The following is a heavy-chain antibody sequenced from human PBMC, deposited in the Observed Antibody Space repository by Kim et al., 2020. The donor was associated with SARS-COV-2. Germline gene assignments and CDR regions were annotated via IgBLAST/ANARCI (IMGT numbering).Heavy chain of an antibody. CDR1: GGSISSYY. CDR3: ARRATNYYYYYMDV. J-gene: IGHJ6*03. V-gene: IGHV4-59*08. CDR2: IYYSGST. Sequence: SETLSLTCTVSGGSISSYYWSWIRQPPGKGLEWIGYIYYSGSTNYNPSLKSRVTISVDTSKNQFSLKLSSVTAADTAVYYCARRATNYYYYYMDVWGKGTTVTVSS.